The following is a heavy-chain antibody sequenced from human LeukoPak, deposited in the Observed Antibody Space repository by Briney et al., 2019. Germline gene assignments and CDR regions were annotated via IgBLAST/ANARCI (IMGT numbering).Heavy chain of an antibody. V-gene: IGHV1-69*05. CDR2: IIPIFGTA. CDR3: ARGSRIVGAEMACDI. CDR1: AGTFSSYA. D-gene: IGHD1-26*01. Sequence: SVKVSCKASAGTFSSYAISWVRQAPGQGLEWMGRIIPIFGTANYAQKFQGRVTITTDESTSTAYMELSSLRSEDTAVYYCARGSRIVGAEMACDICGQGTMVTVSS. J-gene: IGHJ3*02.